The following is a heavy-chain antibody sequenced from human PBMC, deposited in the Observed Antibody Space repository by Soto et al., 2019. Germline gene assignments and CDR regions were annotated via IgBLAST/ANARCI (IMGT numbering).Heavy chain of an antibody. Sequence: PGGSLRLSCAASGFTFSSYAMSWVRQAPGKGLEWVSAISGSGGSTYYADSVKGRFTISRDNSKNTLYLQMNSLRAEDTAVYYCAKDHRFLEWLRSYGMDVWGQGTTVTVSS. CDR2: ISGSGGST. V-gene: IGHV3-23*01. CDR3: AKDHRFLEWLRSYGMDV. J-gene: IGHJ6*02. CDR1: GFTFSSYA. D-gene: IGHD3-3*01.